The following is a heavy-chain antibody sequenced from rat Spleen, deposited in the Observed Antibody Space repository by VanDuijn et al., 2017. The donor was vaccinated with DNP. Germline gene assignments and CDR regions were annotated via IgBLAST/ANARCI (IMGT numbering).Heavy chain of an antibody. D-gene: IGHD1-1*01. CDR1: GFXXXDYX. J-gene: IGHJ1*01. V-gene: IGHV5-22*01. CDR2: ISSEGRST. Sequence: EVQLVESGGGLVXXGXXXKLSCAXXGFXXXDYXXXWVXXAPXXGLEWGAYISSEGRSTGDGDSGKGRFTISRDNAKSTLYLQMNRLRSEDTATYYCARGVYYYSATYWYFDFWGPGTMVTVSS. CDR3: ARGVYYYSATYWYFDF.